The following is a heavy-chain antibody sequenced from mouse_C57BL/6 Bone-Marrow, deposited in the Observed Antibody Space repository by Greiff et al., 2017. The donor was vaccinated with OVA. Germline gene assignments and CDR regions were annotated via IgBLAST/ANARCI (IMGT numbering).Heavy chain of an antibody. J-gene: IGHJ4*01. CDR3: AREGDGYYVGAMDY. V-gene: IGHV1-81*01. CDR2: IYPRSGNT. D-gene: IGHD2-3*01. Sequence: VQLQQSGAELARPGASVKLSCKASGYTFTSYGISWVKQRTGQGLEWIGEIYPRSGNTYYKEKFKGKATLTADKSSSTAYMELRSLTSEDSAVYFCAREGDGYYVGAMDYWGQGTSVTVSS. CDR1: GYTFTSYG.